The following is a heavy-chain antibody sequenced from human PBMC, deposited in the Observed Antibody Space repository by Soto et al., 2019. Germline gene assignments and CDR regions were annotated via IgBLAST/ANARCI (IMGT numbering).Heavy chain of an antibody. CDR2: ISSDGSNK. Sequence: GGSLRLSCAASGFTFSSCAMHWVRQAPGKGLEWVAVISSDGSNKYYADSVKGRFTTSRDNSKNTLYLQMNSLRTEDTAVYYCAKDGPGSGWSDFDYWGQGTLVTVSS. D-gene: IGHD6-19*01. V-gene: IGHV3-30-3*01. J-gene: IGHJ4*02. CDR3: AKDGPGSGWSDFDY. CDR1: GFTFSSCA.